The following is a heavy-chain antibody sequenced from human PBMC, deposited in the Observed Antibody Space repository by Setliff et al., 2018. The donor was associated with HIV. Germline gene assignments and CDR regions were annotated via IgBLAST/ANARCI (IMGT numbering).Heavy chain of an antibody. V-gene: IGHV3-33*08. Sequence: PWGSLRLSCAASGFTFSSYGMHWVRQAPGKGLEWVAVIWYDGSNKYYADSVKGRFTISRDNSKNTLYLQMNSLRAEDTAVYYCARDLYTTSYYMTGYWGQGTLVTVSS. CDR3: ARDLYTTSYYMTGY. D-gene: IGHD1-26*01. CDR2: IWYDGSNK. J-gene: IGHJ4*02. CDR1: GFTFSSYG.